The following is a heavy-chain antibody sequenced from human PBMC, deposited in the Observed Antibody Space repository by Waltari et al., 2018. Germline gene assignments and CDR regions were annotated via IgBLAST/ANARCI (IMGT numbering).Heavy chain of an antibody. J-gene: IGHJ5*02. V-gene: IGHV1-2*02. CDR1: GYTFTGYY. CDR3: ARAIQDIVVVPAATNWFDP. CDR2: INPNSGGT. D-gene: IGHD2-2*01. Sequence: QVQLVQSGAEVKKPGASVKVSCKASGYTFTGYYMHWVRQAPGQGLEWMGWINPNSGGTNYAQKLQGRVTMTRDTSISTAYMELSRLRSDDTAVYYCARAIQDIVVVPAATNWFDPWGQGTLVTVSS.